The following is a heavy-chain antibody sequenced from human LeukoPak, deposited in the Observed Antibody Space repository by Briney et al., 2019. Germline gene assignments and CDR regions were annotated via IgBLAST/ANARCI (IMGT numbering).Heavy chain of an antibody. CDR1: GGSFSGYY. CDR2: ISGSGGST. J-gene: IGHJ1*01. Sequence: PSETLSLTCAVYGGSFSGYYWSWVRQAPGKGLEWVSAISGSGGSTYYADSVKGRFTISRDNSKNTLYLQMNSLRAEDTAVYYCAKDAGIAAAGSPGDWGQGTLVTVSS. D-gene: IGHD6-13*01. V-gene: IGHV3-23*01. CDR3: AKDAGIAAAGSPGD.